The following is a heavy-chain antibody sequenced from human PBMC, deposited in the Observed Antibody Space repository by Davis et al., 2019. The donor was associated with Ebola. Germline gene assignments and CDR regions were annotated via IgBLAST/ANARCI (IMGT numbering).Heavy chain of an antibody. CDR1: GGSISSYY. CDR2: NYYSGST. CDR3: ARLYTAVVFYGMDV. V-gene: IGHV4-59*08. J-gene: IGHJ6*02. Sequence: MPSETLSLTCTVPGGSISSYYWSWIRQLPGKGLEWIGYNYYSGSTNYNPSLKSRVTISVDTSKNQFSLKLSSVTAADTAVYYCARLYTAVVFYGMDVWGQGTTVTVSS. D-gene: IGHD5-18*01.